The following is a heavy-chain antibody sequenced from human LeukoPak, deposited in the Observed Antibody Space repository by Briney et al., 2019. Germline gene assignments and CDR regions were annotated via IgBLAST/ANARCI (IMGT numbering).Heavy chain of an antibody. J-gene: IGHJ6*03. Sequence: ASVKVSCKASGYTLTSYGISWVRQAPGQGLEWMGWISAYNGNTNYAQKLQGRLTMTTDTSTSTAYMELRCLRSDDTAVYYCARDGWGVATTGRGYYYYYMDVWGKGTTVTVSS. CDR3: ARDGWGVATTGRGYYYYYMDV. CDR2: ISAYNGNT. D-gene: IGHD5-12*01. CDR1: GYTLTSYG. V-gene: IGHV1-18*01.